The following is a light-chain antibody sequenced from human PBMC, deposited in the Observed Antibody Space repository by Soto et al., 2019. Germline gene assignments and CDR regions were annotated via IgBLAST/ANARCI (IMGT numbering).Light chain of an antibody. J-gene: IGKJ1*01. CDR2: GAS. Sequence: EIVLTQSPGTLSLYPGERATLSCRASQSVRSNYLAWYPQIPGQAPRLLIYGASSRATGIPDRFSGSGSGTDCTLTINRQEPEDWEVDSCQPYGPSPRTFGQGTKVEIK. V-gene: IGKV3-20*01. CDR1: QSVRSNY. CDR3: QPYGPSPRT.